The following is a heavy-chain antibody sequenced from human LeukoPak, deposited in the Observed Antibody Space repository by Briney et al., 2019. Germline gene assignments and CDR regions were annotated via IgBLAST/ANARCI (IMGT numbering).Heavy chain of an antibody. J-gene: IGHJ4*02. D-gene: IGHD3-10*01. Sequence: GGSLRLSCAASGFTFSSYAMSWVRQAPGKGLEWVSAISGSGGSTYYADSVKGRSTISRDNSKNTLYLQMNSLRAEDTAVYYCAKIKDSRTSGSYSDYWGQGTLVTVSS. CDR1: GFTFSSYA. CDR2: ISGSGGST. V-gene: IGHV3-23*01. CDR3: AKIKDSRTSGSYSDY.